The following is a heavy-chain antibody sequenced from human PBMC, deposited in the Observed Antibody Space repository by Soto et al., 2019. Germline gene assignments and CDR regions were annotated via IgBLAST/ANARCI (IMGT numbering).Heavy chain of an antibody. Sequence: SETLSLTCAVYGGSFSGYYWSWIRQPPGKGLEWIGEINHSGSTNYNPSLKSRVTISVDTSKNQFSLKLSSVTAADTAVYYCARGPQNLTTVTTYDYWGQGTLVTVS. CDR1: GGSFSGYY. V-gene: IGHV4-34*01. D-gene: IGHD4-17*01. CDR3: ARGPQNLTTVTTYDY. CDR2: INHSGST. J-gene: IGHJ4*02.